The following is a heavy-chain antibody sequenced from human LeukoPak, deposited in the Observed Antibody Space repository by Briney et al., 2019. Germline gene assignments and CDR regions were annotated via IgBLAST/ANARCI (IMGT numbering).Heavy chain of an antibody. J-gene: IGHJ6*04. Sequence: PGGSLRLSCAASGFTLSIYSMNWVRQAPGKGLEWVSSISSTSSHIYYADSLKGRLTISRDNAKDSLYLQMNNLRAEDTAVYYCARDNYAFLGSYWTCSDGMDVWGKGTTVTVSS. D-gene: IGHD3-16*01. CDR3: ARDNYAFLGSYWTCSDGMDV. V-gene: IGHV3-21*01. CDR2: ISSTSSHI. CDR1: GFTLSIYS.